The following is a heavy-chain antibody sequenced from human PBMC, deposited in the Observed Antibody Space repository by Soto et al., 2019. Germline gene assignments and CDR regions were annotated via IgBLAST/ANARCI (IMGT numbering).Heavy chain of an antibody. CDR3: ARGGGDSSGYYPIDY. CDR1: GFTFSSYA. CDR2: ISYDGSNK. Sequence: QVQLVESGGGVVQPGRSLRLSCAASGFTFSSYAMHWVRQAPGKGLEWVAVISYDGSNKYYADSVKGRFTISRDNSKNTLYLQMNSLRAEDTAVYYCARGGGDSSGYYPIDYWGQGTLVTVSS. V-gene: IGHV3-30-3*01. J-gene: IGHJ4*02. D-gene: IGHD3-22*01.